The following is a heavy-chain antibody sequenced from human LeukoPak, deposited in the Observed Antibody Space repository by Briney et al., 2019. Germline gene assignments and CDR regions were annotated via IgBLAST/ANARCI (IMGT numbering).Heavy chain of an antibody. CDR1: GFTFSSNW. D-gene: IGHD2-2*01. J-gene: IGHJ6*02. Sequence: GGSLRLSCAASGFTFSSNWMRWVRQAPGKGLEWVANIKQDGSEKYYVDSVKGRFTISRDNAKNSLYLQMNSLRAEDTAVYYCARDPPVEVVPAAFYYYYGMDVWGQGTTVTVSS. CDR3: ARDPPVEVVPAAFYYYYGMDV. V-gene: IGHV3-7*01. CDR2: IKQDGSEK.